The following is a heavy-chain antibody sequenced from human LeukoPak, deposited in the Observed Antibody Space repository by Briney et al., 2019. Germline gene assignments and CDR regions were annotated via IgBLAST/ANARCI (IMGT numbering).Heavy chain of an antibody. D-gene: IGHD3-22*01. CDR1: GGSFSDYD. V-gene: IGHV4-34*01. CDR2: INHSGST. Sequence: SETLSLTCAVYGGSFSDYDWTWVRQPPGKGLEWIGEINHSGSTNYNPSLKSRVTISVDTSKNQFSLKLSSVTAADTAVYYCARVGYYDSSGSLGGYGMDVWGQGTTVTVSS. CDR3: ARVGYYDSSGSLGGYGMDV. J-gene: IGHJ6*02.